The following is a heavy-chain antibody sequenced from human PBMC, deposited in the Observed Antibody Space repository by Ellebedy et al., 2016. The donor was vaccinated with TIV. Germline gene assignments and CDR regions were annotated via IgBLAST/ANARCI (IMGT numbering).Heavy chain of an antibody. CDR3: ARSHSSSWHRESYLDP. V-gene: IGHV5-51*01. CDR2: IFPRDSDT. CDR1: GYSFTNHW. J-gene: IGHJ5*02. Sequence: GESLKISXKGSGYSFTNHWIVWVRQVPGKGLEWMGIIFPRDSDTIYSPSFQGQVTFSADKSINTAYLQWSSLKTSDTAMYYCARSHSSSWHRESYLDPWGQGTLVTVSP. D-gene: IGHD3-22*01.